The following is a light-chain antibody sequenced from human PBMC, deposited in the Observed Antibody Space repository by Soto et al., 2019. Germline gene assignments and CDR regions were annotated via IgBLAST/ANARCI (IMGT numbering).Light chain of an antibody. Sequence: EIVMTPSPVTLSVSPGERATLSCRASQTIRSDLAWYQHTPGQAPRLLISDASNRATGIPARFSGSGSETDFTLTISSLEPEDSAVYYCQQRSNWPSLTFGGGTKVDIK. CDR2: DAS. CDR1: QTIRSD. V-gene: IGKV3-11*01. J-gene: IGKJ4*01. CDR3: QQRSNWPSLT.